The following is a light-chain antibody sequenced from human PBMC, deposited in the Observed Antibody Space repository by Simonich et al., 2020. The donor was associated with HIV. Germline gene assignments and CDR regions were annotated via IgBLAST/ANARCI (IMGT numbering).Light chain of an antibody. J-gene: IGLJ3*02. Sequence: QSVLTQPPSASGTPGQGVTISCSGSSSNIGSNPVTWYQQSPGTAPKHPLYRNNRRPSGVPDRFSGTKSSTSASRAISGLQSEDEADYYCVVWDDSLNGWVFGGGTKLTVL. V-gene: IGLV1-44*01. CDR2: RNN. CDR3: VVWDDSLNGWV. CDR1: SSNIGSNP.